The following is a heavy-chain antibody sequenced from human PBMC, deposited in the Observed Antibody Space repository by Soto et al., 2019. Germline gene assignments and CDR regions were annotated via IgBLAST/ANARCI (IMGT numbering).Heavy chain of an antibody. CDR1: GYTFTSYA. CDR2: INAGNGNT. J-gene: IGHJ6*02. V-gene: IGHV1-3*01. CDR3: ARVSSSSGSYYYYGMDV. Sequence: ASVKVSCKASGYTFTSYAMHWVRQAPGQRLEWTGWINAGNGNTKYSQKFQGRVTITRDTSASTAYMELSSLRSEDTAVYYCARVSSSSGSYYYYGMDVWGQGTTVTVSS. D-gene: IGHD6-6*01.